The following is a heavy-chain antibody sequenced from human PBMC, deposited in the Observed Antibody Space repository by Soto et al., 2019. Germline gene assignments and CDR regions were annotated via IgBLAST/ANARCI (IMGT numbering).Heavy chain of an antibody. Sequence: ASVKVSCKASGYTFTSYGIHWVRQAPGQRLEWMGWINAANGDTKYSPKFQGRVTITRDTSASTAYMELSSLRSEDTAVYYCAREGDHYYDSSAPVLYYYGMDVWGQGTTVTVSS. J-gene: IGHJ6*02. CDR2: INAANGDT. D-gene: IGHD3-22*01. CDR3: AREGDHYYDSSAPVLYYYGMDV. V-gene: IGHV1-3*01. CDR1: GYTFTSYG.